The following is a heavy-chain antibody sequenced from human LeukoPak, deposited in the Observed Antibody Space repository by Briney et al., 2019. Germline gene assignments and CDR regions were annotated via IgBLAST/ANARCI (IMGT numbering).Heavy chain of an antibody. CDR2: IYYSGST. J-gene: IGHJ3*02. D-gene: IGHD4-17*01. Sequence: PSETLSLTCTVSGGSISSGDYYWSWIRQPPGKGLEWIGYIYYSGSTYYNPSLKSRVTISVDTSKNQFSLKLSSVTAADTAVYYCARGDDYGDYVGAFDIWGQGTMVTVSS. V-gene: IGHV4-30-4*01. CDR3: ARGDDYGDYVGAFDI. CDR1: GGSISSGDYY.